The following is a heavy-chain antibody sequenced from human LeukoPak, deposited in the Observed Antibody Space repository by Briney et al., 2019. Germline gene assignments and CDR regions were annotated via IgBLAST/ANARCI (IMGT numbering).Heavy chain of an antibody. J-gene: IGHJ4*02. Sequence: PGGSLRLSCVASGFTFSSYGMHWVRQAPGKGLEWVAFLRYDGSNNYYAESAKGRFTISRDNSKNMLYLQMNSLRAEDRALYYCARGAGRYYDSSGYYIDFWGQGILVTVSS. CDR1: GFTFSSYG. V-gene: IGHV3-30*02. CDR3: ARGAGRYYDSSGYYIDF. CDR2: LRYDGSNN. D-gene: IGHD3-22*01.